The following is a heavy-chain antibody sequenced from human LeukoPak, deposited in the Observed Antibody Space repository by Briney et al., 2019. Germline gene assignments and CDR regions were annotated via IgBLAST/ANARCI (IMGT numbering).Heavy chain of an antibody. D-gene: IGHD3-22*01. CDR1: GFSFSSYG. CDR2: INNRADET. J-gene: IGHJ3*02. CDR3: AREYYDSSGYSSDAFDI. V-gene: IGHV3-23*01. Sequence: GGSLRLSCAASGFSFSSYGMSWFRQAPGKGLEWVSTINNRADETHYADFVRGRFFISRDNAKNTLYLQMNSLRAEDTAVYYCAREYYDSSGYSSDAFDIWGQGTMVTVSS.